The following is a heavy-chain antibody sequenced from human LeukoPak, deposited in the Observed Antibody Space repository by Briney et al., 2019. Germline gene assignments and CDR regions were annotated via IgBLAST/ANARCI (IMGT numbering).Heavy chain of an antibody. D-gene: IGHD6-13*01. CDR3: ARRRAEGGSNVHYNWFDP. Sequence: SETLSLTCTVSGDSITRYHWSVIGQPPGKGLEWIGSMSYSGSTNYNPSLKSRVTMSVDTTKNQFSLRLNSVTAADTAVYYCARRRAEGGSNVHYNWFDPWGQGTLVTVSS. CDR2: MSYSGST. CDR1: GDSITRYH. V-gene: IGHV4-59*08. J-gene: IGHJ5*02.